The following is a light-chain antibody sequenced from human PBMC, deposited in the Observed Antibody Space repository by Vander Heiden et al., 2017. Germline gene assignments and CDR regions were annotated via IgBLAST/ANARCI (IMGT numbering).Light chain of an antibody. J-gene: IGKJ1*01. Sequence: IQMTQTPSSLSAYVGDRVTITCRASQSISSYLNWYQQKPGKAPKLLIYAASSLQSGVPSRFSGSGSRTDFTLTISSLQPEDFATYYCQQSNSTPRTFGQGTKVEIK. CDR1: QSISSY. CDR3: QQSNSTPRT. V-gene: IGKV1-39*01. CDR2: AAS.